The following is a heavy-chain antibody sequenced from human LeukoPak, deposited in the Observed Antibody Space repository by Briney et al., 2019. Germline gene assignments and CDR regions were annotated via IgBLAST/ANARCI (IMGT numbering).Heavy chain of an antibody. CDR1: GFTFTSSA. V-gene: IGHV1-58*01. Sequence: SVKVSCKASGFTFTSSAVQWVRQARGQRLEWIGWIVVGSGNTNYAQKFQERVTITRDMSTSKASMELRSLRSEDTAVYYCAASPDYYDSSGYSYYFDYWGQGTLVTASS. J-gene: IGHJ4*02. CDR2: IVVGSGNT. D-gene: IGHD3-22*01. CDR3: AASPDYYDSSGYSYYFDY.